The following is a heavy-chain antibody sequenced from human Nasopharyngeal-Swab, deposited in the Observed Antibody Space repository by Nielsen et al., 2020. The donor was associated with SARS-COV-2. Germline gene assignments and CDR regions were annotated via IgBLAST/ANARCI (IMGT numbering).Heavy chain of an antibody. D-gene: IGHD3-10*01. CDR2: IKQDGSEK. J-gene: IGHJ4*02. Sequence: GGSLRLSCVASGFTFRDYWMSWVRQAPAKGLEWVASIKQDGSEKNYVDSVKGRFTISRDNAKNSLFLQMDSLRTEDTAFYYCARVGGRTGPMGSWGQGTLVTVSS. V-gene: IGHV3-7*01. CDR1: GFTFRDYW. CDR3: ARVGGRTGPMGS.